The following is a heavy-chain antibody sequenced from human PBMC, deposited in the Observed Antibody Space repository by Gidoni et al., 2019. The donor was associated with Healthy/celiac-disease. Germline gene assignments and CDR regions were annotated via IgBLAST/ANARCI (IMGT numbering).Heavy chain of an antibody. Sequence: EVQLVESGGGLVQPGGSLRLSCAASGFTFSSYWMSWVRQAPGKGLEWGANITQDCSEKYYVASLKGRFTISSDNSKNSLYLQMNSLRAEDTALYYCARGGKYSSSSVDYWGQGTLVTVSS. CDR2: ITQDCSEK. V-gene: IGHV3-7*01. CDR3: ARGGKYSSSSVDY. D-gene: IGHD6-13*01. J-gene: IGHJ4*02. CDR1: GFTFSSYW.